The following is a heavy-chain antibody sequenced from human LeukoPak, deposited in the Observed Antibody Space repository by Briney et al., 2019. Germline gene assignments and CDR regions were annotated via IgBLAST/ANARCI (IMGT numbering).Heavy chain of an antibody. V-gene: IGHV1-3*01. CDR2: INAGNGNT. D-gene: IGHD6-13*01. Sequence: GASVKVSCKASGYTFTSYAMHWVRQAPGQRLEWMGWINAGNGNTKYSQKFQGRVTITRDTSASTAYMELSSLRSEDTAVYYCARGDAAPRSSSWYPAPGYWGQGTLVTVSS. CDR1: GYTFTSYA. CDR3: ARGDAAPRSSSWYPAPGY. J-gene: IGHJ4*02.